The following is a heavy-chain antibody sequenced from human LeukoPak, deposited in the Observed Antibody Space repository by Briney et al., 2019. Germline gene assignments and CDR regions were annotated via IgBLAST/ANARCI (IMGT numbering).Heavy chain of an antibody. J-gene: IGHJ3*02. D-gene: IGHD3-16*01. CDR3: VTVMMNTHNAFDI. CDR2: IKQHGSEK. Sequence: GESLRLSCEASGFSFSNYWMTWVRQAPGKGLEWVANIKQHGSEKDYADSVKGRFTLSRDNAKNSVYLQMNSLRAEDTAVYYCVTVMMNTHNAFDIWGQGTVVTVSS. CDR1: GFSFSNYW. V-gene: IGHV3-7*05.